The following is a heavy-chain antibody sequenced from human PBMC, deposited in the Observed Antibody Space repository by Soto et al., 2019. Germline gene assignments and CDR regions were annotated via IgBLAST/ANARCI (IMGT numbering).Heavy chain of an antibody. CDR2: IIPILGIP. CDR1: GGTFSSYT. D-gene: IGHD3-9*01. Sequence: QVQLVQSGAEVKKPGSSVKVSCRASGGTFSSYTISWVRQAPGQGLEWMGRIIPILGIPHYAQKFQGRVTIAADISTSTAYMELSSLRSEDTAVYYCARGDDILTGSDYWGQGTLVTVSS. CDR3: ARGDDILTGSDY. J-gene: IGHJ4*02. V-gene: IGHV1-69*02.